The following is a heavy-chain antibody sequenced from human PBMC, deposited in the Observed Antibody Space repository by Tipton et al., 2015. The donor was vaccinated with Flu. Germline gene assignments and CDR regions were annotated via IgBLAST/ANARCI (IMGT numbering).Heavy chain of an antibody. CDR3: ARGPLPDSNWYNGMDV. CDR2: ISSSDSII. V-gene: IGHV3-11*04. Sequence: SLRLSCAASGFTFSDYYMSWVRQAPGKGLEWVSHISSSDSIINYADSVKGRLTISKDNAKNSLYLQMSSLRAGDTAVYYCARGPLPDSNWYNGMDVWGQGTTVTVSS. D-gene: IGHD6-13*01. CDR1: GFTFSDYY. J-gene: IGHJ6*02.